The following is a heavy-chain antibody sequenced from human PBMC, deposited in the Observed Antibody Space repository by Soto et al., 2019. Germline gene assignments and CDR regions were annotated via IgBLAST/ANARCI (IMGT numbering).Heavy chain of an antibody. CDR3: ARSHRDWNDVYYGMDV. J-gene: IGHJ6*02. Sequence: QVQLVESGGGVVQPGGSLRLSCAASGFTFSSYGMHWVRQAPDKGLEWVAVIWYDGGNKYYADSVRGRFTISRDNSKKTLNLQMNSLRAEDTAVYYCARSHRDWNDVYYGMDVWGQGTTVIVSS. CDR1: GFTFSSYG. V-gene: IGHV3-33*01. D-gene: IGHD1-1*01. CDR2: IWYDGGNK.